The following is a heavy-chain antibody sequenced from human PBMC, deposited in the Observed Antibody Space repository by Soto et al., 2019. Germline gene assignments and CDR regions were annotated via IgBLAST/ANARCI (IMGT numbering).Heavy chain of an antibody. J-gene: IGHJ6*03. CDR2: IIPILGIA. V-gene: IGHV1-69*02. D-gene: IGHD2-15*01. Sequence: QVQLVQSGAEVKKPGSSVKVSCKASGGTFSSYTISWVRQAPGQGLEWMGRIIPILGIANYAQKFQGRVTITAGKSTGTAYMELSSLRSEDTAVYYCAGLGYCSGGSCYFGLYYYMDVWGKGTTVTVSS. CDR1: GGTFSSYT. CDR3: AGLGYCSGGSCYFGLYYYMDV.